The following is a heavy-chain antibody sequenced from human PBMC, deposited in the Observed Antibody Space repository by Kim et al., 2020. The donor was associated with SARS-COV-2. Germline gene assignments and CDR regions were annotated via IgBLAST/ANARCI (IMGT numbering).Heavy chain of an antibody. D-gene: IGHD4-4*01. CDR1: GFTFSNYA. CDR2: ISYDGSNK. CDR3: ARDLQTISYYYYHMDV. Sequence: GGSLRLSCAASGFTFSNYAMHWVRQAPGKGLEWVAVISYDGSNKYYADSVKGRFPSSRDNSKNTLYLQMNSLRAEDTAVYYCARDLQTISYYYYHMDVWGQGTTVTVS. V-gene: IGHV3-30*14. J-gene: IGHJ6*02.